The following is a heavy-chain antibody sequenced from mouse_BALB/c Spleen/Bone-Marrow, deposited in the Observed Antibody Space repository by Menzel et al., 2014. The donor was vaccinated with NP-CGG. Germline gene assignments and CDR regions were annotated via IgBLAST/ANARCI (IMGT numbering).Heavy chain of an antibody. J-gene: IGHJ2*01. CDR1: GYTFTSSW. CDR2: IHPNSGNT. V-gene: IGHV1S130*01. Sequence: QVQLQQPGSVLVRPGASVKLSCKASGYTFTSSWMHWAKQRPGQGLEWIGEIHPNSGNTNYNEKFKGKATLTVDTSSSPAFGDLRSLTSEGSAVYFWARGGFDYWGQGTTLTVSS. CDR3: ARGGFDY.